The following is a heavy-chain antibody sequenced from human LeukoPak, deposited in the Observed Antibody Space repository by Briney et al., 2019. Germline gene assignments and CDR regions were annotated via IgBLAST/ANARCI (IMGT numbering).Heavy chain of an antibody. D-gene: IGHD1-26*01. Sequence: GGSLRLSCAASGFSFKSYWMSWVRQAPGKRLEWAANIKQDGSEKKYVDSVKGRFTISRDNAKNSLFLQMDSLRAEDTAVYYCARPRDNPWELSNTDAFDIWGQGTMVTVSS. CDR3: ARPRDNPWELSNTDAFDI. CDR2: IKQDGSEK. CDR1: GFSFKSYW. V-gene: IGHV3-7*01. J-gene: IGHJ3*02.